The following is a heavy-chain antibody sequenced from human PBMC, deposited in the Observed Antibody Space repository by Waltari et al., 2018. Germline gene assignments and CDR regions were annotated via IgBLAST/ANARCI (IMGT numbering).Heavy chain of an antibody. D-gene: IGHD2-15*01. CDR3: ASNRDGGSKRGSFDY. Sequence: EVQLVESGGGLVKPGGSLRLSCAASGFTFSSYSMNWVRQAPGKGLEWVSSISSSSSYIYYADSVKGRFTISRDNAKNSLYLQMNSLRAEDTAVYYCASNRDGGSKRGSFDYWGQGTLVTVSS. CDR1: GFTFSSYS. V-gene: IGHV3-21*01. J-gene: IGHJ4*02. CDR2: ISSSSSYI.